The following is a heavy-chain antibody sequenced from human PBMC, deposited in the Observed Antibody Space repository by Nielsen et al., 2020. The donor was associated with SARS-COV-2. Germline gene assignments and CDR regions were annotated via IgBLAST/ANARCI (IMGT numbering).Heavy chain of an antibody. V-gene: IGHV4-39*01. D-gene: IGHD1-26*01. CDR2: IYYSGST. CDR3: ARRVGPLDY. J-gene: IGHJ4*02. Sequence: WIRQPPGKGLEWIGSIYYSGSTYYNPSLKSRVTISVDTSKNQFSLKLSSVTAADTAVYYCARRVGPLDYWGQGTLVTASS.